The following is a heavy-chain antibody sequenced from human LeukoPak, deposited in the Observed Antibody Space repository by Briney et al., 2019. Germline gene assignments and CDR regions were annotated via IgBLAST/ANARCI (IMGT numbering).Heavy chain of an antibody. V-gene: IGHV3-53*01. Sequence: GSLRLSCAASGFTVSSNYMSWVRQAPGKGLEWVSVIYSGGSTYYADSVKGRFTISRHNSKNTLYLQMNSLRAEDTAVYYCARGVAAGTFFKGLTYYFDYWGQGTLVTVSS. D-gene: IGHD6-13*01. CDR3: ARGVAAGTFFKGLTYYFDY. J-gene: IGHJ4*02. CDR2: IYSGGST. CDR1: GFTVSSNY.